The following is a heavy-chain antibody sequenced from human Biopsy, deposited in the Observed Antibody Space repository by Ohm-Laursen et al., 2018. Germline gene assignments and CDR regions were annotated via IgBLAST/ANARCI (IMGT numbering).Heavy chain of an antibody. CDR1: GYTFTDYS. J-gene: IGHJ1*01. V-gene: IGHV1-69*06. D-gene: IGHD3-9*01. CDR2: NIPILGTG. Sequence: GSSVKVSCNASGYTFTDYSLHWVRQAPGQGLEWLGGNIPILGTGNYAQKFQDRVTVAADTSTSTATMELRSLRSDDTAVYYCATKLTGYFHHWGQGILVIVSS. CDR3: ATKLTGYFHH.